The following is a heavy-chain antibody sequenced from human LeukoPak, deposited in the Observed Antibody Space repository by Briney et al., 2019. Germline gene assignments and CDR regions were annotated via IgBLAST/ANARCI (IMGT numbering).Heavy chain of an antibody. V-gene: IGHV3-23*01. D-gene: IGHD2-2*01. Sequence: GGSLRLSCAASGFTFSTFAMTWVRQAPGKGLEWVSTITGSGGSTFYADSVKGRFTISRDNSRNTLYLQMNSLRAEVTAVYYCAKPGGYCTGISCFFDSWGQGTLVTVSP. CDR3: AKPGGYCTGISCFFDS. J-gene: IGHJ4*02. CDR1: GFTFSTFA. CDR2: ITGSGGST.